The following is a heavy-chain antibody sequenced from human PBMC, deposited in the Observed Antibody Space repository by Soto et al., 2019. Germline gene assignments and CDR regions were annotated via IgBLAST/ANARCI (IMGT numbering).Heavy chain of an antibody. J-gene: IGHJ6*02. CDR1: GGSISSYY. CDR2: IYYSGST. Sequence: PSETLSLTCAVSGGSISSYYWSWIRQPPGKGLEWIGYIYYSGSTNYNPSLKSRVTISVDTSKNQFSLKLSSVTAADTAVYYCARGPSDYDFWSGGVADVGGQGTTVTVSS. D-gene: IGHD3-3*01. V-gene: IGHV4-59*01. CDR3: ARGPSDYDFWSGGVADV.